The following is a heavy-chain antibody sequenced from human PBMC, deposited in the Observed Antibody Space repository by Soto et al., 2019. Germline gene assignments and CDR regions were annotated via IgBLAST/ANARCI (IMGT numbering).Heavy chain of an antibody. V-gene: IGHV3-23*01. D-gene: IGHD3-22*01. J-gene: IGHJ4*02. CDR2: ISGSGDRT. Sequence: GGSLRLSCAASGITISNYPMSWVRQAPGKGLDWVSGISGSGDRTYYADSAKGRFTISKDISRNSLSLQLDSLGVEDTAVYFCLKDDGGYPSTAPHWGQGTLVTVSS. CDR3: LKDDGGYPSTAPH. CDR1: GITISNYP.